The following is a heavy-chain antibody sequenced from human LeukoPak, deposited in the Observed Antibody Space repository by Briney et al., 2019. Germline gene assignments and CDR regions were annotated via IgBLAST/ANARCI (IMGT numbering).Heavy chain of an antibody. Sequence: SETLSLPCTVSGGSISSSSYYWGWIRQPPGKGLEWIGSIYYSGSTYYNPSLKSRVTISVDTSKNQFSLKLSSVTAADTAVYYCARDTWEPFDYWGQGTLVTVSS. J-gene: IGHJ4*02. D-gene: IGHD1-14*01. CDR2: IYYSGST. V-gene: IGHV4-39*07. CDR3: ARDTWEPFDY. CDR1: GGSISSSSYY.